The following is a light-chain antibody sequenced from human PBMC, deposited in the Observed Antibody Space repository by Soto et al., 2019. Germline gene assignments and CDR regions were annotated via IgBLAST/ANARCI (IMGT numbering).Light chain of an antibody. V-gene: IGLV1-44*01. CDR3: AAWDDSLKVV. CDR1: SSNIGGNT. J-gene: IGLJ2*01. Sequence: QPVLTQPPSASGAPGQGVTISCSGSSSNIGGNTVNWYQQLPGTAPKLLIYSNNQRPSGVPDRFSGSKSGTSASLAISGLQSEDEADYYCAAWDDSLKVVFGGGTKLTVL. CDR2: SNN.